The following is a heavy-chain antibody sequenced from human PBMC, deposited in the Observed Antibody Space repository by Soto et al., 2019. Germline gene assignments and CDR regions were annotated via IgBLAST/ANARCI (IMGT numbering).Heavy chain of an antibody. D-gene: IGHD3-10*01. CDR3: ARVPRIGNWFDP. CDR1: GYTFISYA. J-gene: IGHJ5*02. Sequence: GASVKVSCRASGYTFISYALLWVRQAPGQRLEWMGWINAGNGNTKYSQKFQGRVTITRDTSASTAYMELSSLRSEDTAVYYCARVPRIGNWFDPWGRGTLVTVSS. CDR2: INAGNGNT. V-gene: IGHV1-3*01.